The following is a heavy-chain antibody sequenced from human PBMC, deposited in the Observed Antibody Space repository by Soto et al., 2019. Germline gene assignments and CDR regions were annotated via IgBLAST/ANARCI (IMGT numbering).Heavy chain of an antibody. D-gene: IGHD1-7*01. CDR3: ASRDPGTSVDY. J-gene: IGHJ4*02. CDR2: IYRTGST. V-gene: IGHV4-4*02. CDR1: GGSFTSNNW. Sequence: SRTLSLTCAVSGGSFTSNNWWTWVRQPPGQGLEWIGEIYRTGSTNYNPSLKSRVTISLDKSENQFSLKVTSLTAADTAVYYCASRDPGTSVDYWGQGTLVTVSS.